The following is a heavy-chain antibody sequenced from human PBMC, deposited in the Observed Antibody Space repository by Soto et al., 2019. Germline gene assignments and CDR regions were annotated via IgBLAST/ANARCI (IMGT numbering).Heavy chain of an antibody. V-gene: IGHV3-15*07. J-gene: IGHJ4*02. CDR3: TCWYYDFWSGYLEINAVDY. Sequence: PGGSLRLSFAASAFTLSNAWMSWVLQAPGKGLEWVGRIKSKTDGGTTDYAAPVKGRFTISRDDSKNTLYLQMNSLKTEDTAVYYCTCWYYDFWSGYLEINAVDYWGQGT. D-gene: IGHD3-3*01. CDR1: AFTLSNAW. CDR2: IKSKTDGGTT.